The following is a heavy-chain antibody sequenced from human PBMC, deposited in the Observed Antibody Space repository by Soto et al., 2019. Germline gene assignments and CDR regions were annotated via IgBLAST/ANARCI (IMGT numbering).Heavy chain of an antibody. V-gene: IGHV4-59*01. Sequence: SETLSLTCTVSGGSISSYYWSWIRQPPGKGLEWIGYIYYSGSTNYNPSLKSRVTISVDTSKNQFSLKLSSVTAADTAVYYCARGGGCSSTSCRRNWFDPWGQGTLVTVSS. CDR2: IYYSGST. CDR1: GGSISSYY. J-gene: IGHJ5*02. CDR3: ARGGGCSSTSCRRNWFDP. D-gene: IGHD2-2*01.